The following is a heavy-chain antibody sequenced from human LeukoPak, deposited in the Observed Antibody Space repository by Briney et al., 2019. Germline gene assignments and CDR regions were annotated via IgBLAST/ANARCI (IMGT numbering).Heavy chain of an antibody. V-gene: IGHV3-48*03. Sequence: GGSLRLSCAASGFTLSTYEISWVRQAPGQGLEWFSYIHRDDGIIYYALPVRGRFPIPRDSAKNSLPVQMHSLRLEDTAIFYCERRDHIAGRLDYLGEGAIVTVS. J-gene: IGHJ4*02. CDR1: GFTLSTYE. CDR3: ERRDHIAGRLDY. D-gene: IGHD6-6*01. CDR2: IHRDDGII.